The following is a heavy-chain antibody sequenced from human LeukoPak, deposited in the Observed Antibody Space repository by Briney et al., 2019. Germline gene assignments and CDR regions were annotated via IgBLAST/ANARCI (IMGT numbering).Heavy chain of an antibody. CDR1: GYTFTSYC. D-gene: IGHD3-10*01. CDR3: ARVGPFTYCYGSGRNFDY. Sequence: ASVKLSCKASGYTFTSYCISWVRQAPGQGLEWMARISADNGSTNYAQKLQGRVTMTTDTSTSTAYMELRSLRSDDTAVYYCARVGPFTYCYGSGRNFDYWGQGTLVTVSS. J-gene: IGHJ4*02. V-gene: IGHV1-18*01. CDR2: ISADNGST.